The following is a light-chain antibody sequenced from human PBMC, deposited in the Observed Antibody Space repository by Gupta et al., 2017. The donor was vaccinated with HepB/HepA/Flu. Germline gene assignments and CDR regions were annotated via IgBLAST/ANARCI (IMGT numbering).Light chain of an antibody. V-gene: IGLV1-40*01. Sequence: QSVLTQPPSVSGAPGPRVTISCTVSSSNIGAGYDVHWYQQLPGTAPKLLIYGNSNRPSGVPDRFSGSKSGTSASLAITGLQAEDEADYYCQSYDSSLSGPVVFGGGTKLTVL. CDR3: QSYDSSLSGPVV. J-gene: IGLJ2*01. CDR1: SSNIGAGYD. CDR2: GNS.